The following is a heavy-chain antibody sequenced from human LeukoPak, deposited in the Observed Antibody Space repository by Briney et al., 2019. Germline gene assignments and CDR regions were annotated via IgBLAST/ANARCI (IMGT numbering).Heavy chain of an antibody. Sequence: GGSLRLSCAASGFTFSSYSMNWVRQAPGKGLEWVSSISSSSSYIYYADSVKGRFTISRDNAKNSLYLQMNSLRAEDTAVYYCARGPSLLWFGELGYYYYMDVWGKGTTVTVSS. V-gene: IGHV3-21*01. CDR3: ARGPSLLWFGELGYYYYMDV. J-gene: IGHJ6*03. D-gene: IGHD3-10*01. CDR1: GFTFSSYS. CDR2: ISSSSSYI.